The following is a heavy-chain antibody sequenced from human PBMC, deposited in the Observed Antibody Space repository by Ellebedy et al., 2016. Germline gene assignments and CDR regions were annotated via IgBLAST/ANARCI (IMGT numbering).Heavy chain of an antibody. V-gene: IGHV4-39*06. CDR3: ARIPAGSRGSALNWFDP. CDR1: GGSITTTDYY. D-gene: IGHD3-10*01. Sequence: SETLSLTCTVSGGSITTTDYYRGWIRQPPGKGLEWTGTIYYSGSTFHNPSLSLKSRVTVSVDTSNNQFPLKLSSVTAADTAVYYCARIPAGSRGSALNWFDPWGQGTLVTVSS. J-gene: IGHJ5*02. CDR2: IYYSGST.